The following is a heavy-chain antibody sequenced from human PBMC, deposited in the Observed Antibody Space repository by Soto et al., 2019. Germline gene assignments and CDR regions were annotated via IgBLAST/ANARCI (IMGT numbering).Heavy chain of an antibody. CDR1: GFTFSSYG. D-gene: IGHD6-13*01. J-gene: IGHJ4*02. CDR3: AKDFSPLIAAQYYFDY. V-gene: IGHV3-30*18. Sequence: GGSLRLSCAASGFTFSSYGMHWVRQAPGKGLEWVAVISYDGSNKYYADSVKGRFTISRDNSKNTLYLQMNSLRAEDTAVYYCAKDFSPLIAAQYYFDYWGQGTLVTVSS. CDR2: ISYDGSNK.